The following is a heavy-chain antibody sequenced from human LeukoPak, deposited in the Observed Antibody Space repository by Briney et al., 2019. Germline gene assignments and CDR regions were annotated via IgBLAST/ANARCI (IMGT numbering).Heavy chain of an antibody. V-gene: IGHV3-7*03. CDR2: IKQDGSEN. D-gene: IGHD3-3*01. J-gene: IGHJ4*02. Sequence: PGGSLRLSCAASGFTFSSYWMTWVRQAPGKGLEWVANIKQDGSENYYVDSVKGRFTISRDNAKNSLYLQMNSLRAEDTAVYYCAREYYDFWSGYPSYWGQGTLVTVSS. CDR1: GFTFSSYW. CDR3: AREYYDFWSGYPSY.